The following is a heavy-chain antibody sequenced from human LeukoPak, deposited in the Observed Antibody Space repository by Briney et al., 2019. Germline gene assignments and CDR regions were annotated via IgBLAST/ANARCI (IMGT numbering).Heavy chain of an antibody. V-gene: IGHV4-34*01. CDR1: GGSFSGYY. J-gene: IGHJ4*02. CDR3: ARANIAVALDY. D-gene: IGHD6-19*01. CDR2: INHSGST. Sequence: SETLSLTCAVYGGSFSGYYWSWIRQPPGKGLEWIGEINHSGSTNYNPSLKSRVTISVDTSKNQFSLKLSSVTAADTAVYYCARANIAVALDYWGQGTLSPSPQ.